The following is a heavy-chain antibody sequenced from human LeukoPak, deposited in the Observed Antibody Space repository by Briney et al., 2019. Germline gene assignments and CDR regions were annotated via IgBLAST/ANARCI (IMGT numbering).Heavy chain of an antibody. D-gene: IGHD3-22*01. J-gene: IGHJ3*02. CDR2: IYYSGST. Sequence: PSETLSLTCTVSGGSISSDYWSWIRQPPGKGLEWIGYIYYSGSTNYNPSLKSRVTISVDTSKNQFSLKLSSVTAADTAVYYCARDLAVYDSSGYFEDDAFDIWGQGTMVTVSS. CDR1: GGSISSDY. CDR3: ARDLAVYDSSGYFEDDAFDI. V-gene: IGHV4-59*01.